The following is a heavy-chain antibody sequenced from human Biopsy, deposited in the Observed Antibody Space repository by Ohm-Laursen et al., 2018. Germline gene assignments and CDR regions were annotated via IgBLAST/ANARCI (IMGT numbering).Heavy chain of an antibody. D-gene: IGHD3-3*01. CDR1: GESFNGYY. CDR2: INHSGRT. J-gene: IGHJ5*02. Sequence: TLSLTCAVYGESFNGYYWSWIRQTPGKGLEWIGEINHSGRTNYNPSLKSRVTISVDTSKNQFSLQVNSVTAADTAVYYCARTPRDSFWSGSYKRGLWFDPWGQGTLVIVSS. CDR3: ARTPRDSFWSGSYKRGLWFDP. V-gene: IGHV4-34*01.